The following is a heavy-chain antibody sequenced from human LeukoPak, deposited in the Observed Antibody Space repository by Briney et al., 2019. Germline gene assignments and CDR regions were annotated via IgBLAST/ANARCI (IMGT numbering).Heavy chain of an antibody. D-gene: IGHD2-2*01. CDR2: IYYRGST. Sequence: SETLSLTCTVSGGSISSSPYYWGWIRQLPGKGLEWIGTIYYRGSTYSNPSLNSRVTISLDTSKNQFSLRLRSVTAADTALYYCARHYLSDGILSTFDPWGQGTLVTVSS. V-gene: IGHV4-39*01. CDR1: GGSISSSPYY. J-gene: IGHJ5*02. CDR3: ARHYLSDGILSTFDP.